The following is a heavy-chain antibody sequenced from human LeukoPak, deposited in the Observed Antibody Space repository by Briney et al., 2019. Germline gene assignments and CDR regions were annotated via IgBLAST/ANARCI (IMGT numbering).Heavy chain of an antibody. Sequence: GGSLRLSCAASGFTFSSYGMHWVRQAPGKGLEWVAVISYDGSNKYYADSVKGRFTTSRDNSKNTLYLQMNSLRAEDTAVYYCTRRAARRSYWFDPWGQGTLVTVSS. CDR3: TRRAARRSYWFDP. CDR2: ISYDGSNK. J-gene: IGHJ5*02. V-gene: IGHV3-30*03. D-gene: IGHD6-6*01. CDR1: GFTFSSYG.